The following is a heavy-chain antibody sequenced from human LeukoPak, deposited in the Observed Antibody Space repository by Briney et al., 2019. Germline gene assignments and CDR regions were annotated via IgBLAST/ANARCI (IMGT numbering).Heavy chain of an antibody. CDR2: IHPNTGGT. V-gene: IGHV1-2*02. CDR3: ARDGHRRYYYDSSGREDAFDI. J-gene: IGHJ3*02. CDR1: GYTFTGHY. D-gene: IGHD3-22*01. Sequence: GASVKVSCKASGYTFTGHYIHWVRQAPGQGLEWMGWIHPNTGGTKYAQKFQGRVTMTRDTSSSTAYMELSSLRSADTAVYYCARDGHRRYYYDSSGREDAFDIWGQGTMVTVSS.